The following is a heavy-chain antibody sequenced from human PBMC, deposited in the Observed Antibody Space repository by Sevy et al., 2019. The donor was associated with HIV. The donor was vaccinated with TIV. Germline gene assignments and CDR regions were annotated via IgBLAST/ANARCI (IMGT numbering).Heavy chain of an antibody. CDR1: GFTFSNYS. CDR2: ISSSSRYI. Sequence: GGSLRLSCAASGFTFSNYSMNWVRQAPGKGLDWVSSISSSSRYIYYADSVKGRFTISRDNAKNSLYLQMNSLRAEDTAVYYCARQSGITVARGAFDIWGQGTMATVSS. CDR3: ARQSGITVARGAFDI. D-gene: IGHD6-19*01. J-gene: IGHJ3*02. V-gene: IGHV3-21*01.